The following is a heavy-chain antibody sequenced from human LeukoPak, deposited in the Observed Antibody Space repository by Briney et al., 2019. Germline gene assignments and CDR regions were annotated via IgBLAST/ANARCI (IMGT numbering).Heavy chain of an antibody. CDR3: AKGGVRYFDWLHDY. CDR2: ISWDGGST. Sequence: GGSLRLSCAASGFTFDDYTMHWVRQAPGKGLEWVSLISWDGGSTYYADSVKGRFTISRDNSKNSLYLQMNSLRTEDTALYYCAKGGVRYFDWLHDYWGQGTLVTVSS. J-gene: IGHJ4*02. V-gene: IGHV3-43*01. D-gene: IGHD3-9*01. CDR1: GFTFDDYT.